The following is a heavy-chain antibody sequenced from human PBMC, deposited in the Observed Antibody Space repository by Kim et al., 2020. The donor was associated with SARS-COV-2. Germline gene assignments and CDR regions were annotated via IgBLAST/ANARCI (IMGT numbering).Heavy chain of an antibody. J-gene: IGHJ4*02. V-gene: IGHV3-30*18. CDR1: GSIFTN. CDR3: TNFAY. Sequence: GGSLRLSCTASGSIFTNMHWVRQTPGKRLEWVAVISNDGNTKFYADSAKGRFTVSRDNSKKTFYMQMNSLSVEDTAVYYCTNFAYWGQGTVVTVSS. CDR2: ISNDGNTK.